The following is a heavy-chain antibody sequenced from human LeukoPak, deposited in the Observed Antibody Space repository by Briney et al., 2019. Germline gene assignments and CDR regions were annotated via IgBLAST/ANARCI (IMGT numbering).Heavy chain of an antibody. CDR2: ITWHSDRI. D-gene: IGHD1-26*01. CDR1: GFTFDDYA. Sequence: PGGSLRLSCAASGFTFDDYAMHWVRQAPGKGLEWVSGITWHSDRIDYAESVKGRFTISRDNSKNTLYLQMNSLRPEDTAVYYCAKADRTSTYFDYWGQGNLVTVSS. J-gene: IGHJ4*02. V-gene: IGHV3-9*01. CDR3: AKADRTSTYFDY.